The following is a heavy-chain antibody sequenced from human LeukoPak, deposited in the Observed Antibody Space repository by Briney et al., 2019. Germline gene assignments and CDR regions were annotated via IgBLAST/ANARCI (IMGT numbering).Heavy chain of an antibody. CDR3: ARVLGSVVPWFGELYFDY. V-gene: IGHV4-59*01. J-gene: IGHJ4*02. CDR2: IYYSGST. Sequence: PSETLSLTCTVSGGSISSYYWSWIRQPPGKGLEWIGYIYYSGSTNYNPSLKSRVTISVDTSKNQFSLKLSSVTAADTAVYYCARVLGSVVPWFGELYFDYWGQGTLVTVSS. CDR1: GGSISSYY. D-gene: IGHD3-10*01.